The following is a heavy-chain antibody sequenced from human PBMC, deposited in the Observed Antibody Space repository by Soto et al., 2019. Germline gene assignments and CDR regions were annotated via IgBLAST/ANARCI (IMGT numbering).Heavy chain of an antibody. D-gene: IGHD3-22*01. CDR1: GYTFTSYY. J-gene: IGHJ3*02. CDR2: INPSGGST. CDR3: ARARDDSSGYYSDAFDI. Sequence: GASVKVSCKASGYTFTSYYMHWVRQAPGQSLEWMGIINPSGGSTSYAQKFQGRVTMTRDTSTSTVYMELRSLRSEDTAVYYCARARDDSSGYYSDAFDIWGQGTMVTVSS. V-gene: IGHV1-46*03.